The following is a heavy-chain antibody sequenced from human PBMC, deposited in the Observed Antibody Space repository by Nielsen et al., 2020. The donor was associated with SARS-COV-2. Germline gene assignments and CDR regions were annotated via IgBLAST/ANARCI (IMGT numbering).Heavy chain of an antibody. CDR2: IYHSGNT. V-gene: IGHV4-4*02. J-gene: IGHJ6*02. Sequence: GSLRLSCAVSGDSISSSNWWSWVRQPPGKGLEWIGEIYHSGNTNYNPSLKSRVTISVDKSKNQFSLRLISVTAADTAVYYCARQGLYYYYGMDVWGQGTTVTVSS. CDR3: ARQGLYYYYGMDV. CDR1: GDSISSSNW.